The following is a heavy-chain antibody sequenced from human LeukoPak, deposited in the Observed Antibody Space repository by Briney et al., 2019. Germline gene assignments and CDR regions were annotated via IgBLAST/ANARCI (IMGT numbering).Heavy chain of an antibody. D-gene: IGHD5-12*01. CDR3: AKLGGGYAPDY. J-gene: IGHJ4*02. CDR2: ISGSGGST. Sequence: VSAISGSGGSTYYADSVKGRFTISRDNSKNTLYLQMNSLRAEDTAVYYCAKLGGGYAPDYWGQGTLVTVSS. V-gene: IGHV3-23*01.